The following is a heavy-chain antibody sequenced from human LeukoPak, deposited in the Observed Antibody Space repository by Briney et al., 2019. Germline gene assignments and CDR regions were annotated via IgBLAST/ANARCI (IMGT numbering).Heavy chain of an antibody. Sequence: GGSLRLSCAASGFTFSSYAMSWVRQAPGKGLEWVSAISGSGGSTYYADSVKGRFTISRDNSKNTLYLQMNSLRAEDTAVYYCAKDIQLWLVRYYFDYWGQGTLVTVSS. CDR2: ISGSGGST. D-gene: IGHD5-18*01. CDR1: GFTFSSYA. CDR3: AKDIQLWLVRYYFDY. J-gene: IGHJ4*02. V-gene: IGHV3-23*01.